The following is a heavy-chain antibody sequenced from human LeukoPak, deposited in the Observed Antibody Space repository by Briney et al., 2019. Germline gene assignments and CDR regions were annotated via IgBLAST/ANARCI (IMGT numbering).Heavy chain of an antibody. CDR1: GFTFSSYS. J-gene: IGHJ3*02. Sequence: PGGSLRLSCAASGFTFSSYSMNWVRQAPGKGLEWVSHISSSSSTIYYADSVKGRFTISRDNAKNSLYLQMNSLRAEDTAVYYCAIGYCSGGSCYLSGVAFDIWGQGTMVTVSS. CDR2: ISSSSSTI. D-gene: IGHD2-15*01. CDR3: AIGYCSGGSCYLSGVAFDI. V-gene: IGHV3-48*04.